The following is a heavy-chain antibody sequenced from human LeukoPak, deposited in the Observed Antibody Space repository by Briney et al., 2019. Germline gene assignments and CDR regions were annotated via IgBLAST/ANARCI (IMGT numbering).Heavy chain of an antibody. Sequence: GGSLRLSCAASGFTFSSYAMSWVRQAPGQGLEWVSGISGSGPYTFYTDSVKGRFTISRDSSTNTLYLQMNSLRAEDTALYYCAKHGYCTGISCFFDFWGQGTLVTVSS. CDR2: ISGSGPYT. J-gene: IGHJ4*02. D-gene: IGHD2-8*02. V-gene: IGHV3-23*01. CDR3: AKHGYCTGISCFFDF. CDR1: GFTFSSYA.